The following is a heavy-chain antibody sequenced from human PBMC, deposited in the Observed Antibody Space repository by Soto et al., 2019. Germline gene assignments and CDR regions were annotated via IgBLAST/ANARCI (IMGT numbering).Heavy chain of an antibody. J-gene: IGHJ4*02. CDR2: IYYSGST. CDR1: GGSISSGGYY. CDR3: ARTPTANWGSHFDY. D-gene: IGHD7-27*01. V-gene: IGHV4-31*03. Sequence: SETLSLTCTVSGGSISSGGYYWSWIRQHPGKGLEWIGYIYYSGSTYYNPSLKSRVTISVDTSKNQFSLKLSSVTAADTAVYYCARTPTANWGSHFDYWGQGTLVTVSS.